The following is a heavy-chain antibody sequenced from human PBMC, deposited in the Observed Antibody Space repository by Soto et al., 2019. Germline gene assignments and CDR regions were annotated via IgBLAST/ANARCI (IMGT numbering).Heavy chain of an antibody. CDR1: GFTCSAYN. CDR2: ISSSSTYI. Sequence: GGSLRLSCAAAGFTCSAYNMNCVRQAPGKGLEWVSSISSSSTYIYYGDSVKGRFTISRNNAKSSLYLQMNSLRAEDTAVYYCARDLHDETSGFAYWGQGTQVTVSS. CDR3: ARDLHDETSGFAY. V-gene: IGHV3-21*01. J-gene: IGHJ4*02. D-gene: IGHD3-22*01.